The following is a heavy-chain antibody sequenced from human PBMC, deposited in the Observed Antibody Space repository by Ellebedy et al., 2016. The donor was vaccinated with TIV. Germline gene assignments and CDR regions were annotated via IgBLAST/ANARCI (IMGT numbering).Heavy chain of an antibody. V-gene: IGHV3-33*01. CDR1: GFTLSSFG. J-gene: IGHJ4*02. Sequence: PGGSLRLSCAAPGFTLSSFGMSWVRQAPGKGLECVAVIWFDGSKQYYADSVKGRFTISRDNSKNTLFLQLDSLRAEDTGVYYCARDFLRRWLTLPGYWGLGTLVTVSS. CDR3: ARDFLRRWLTLPGY. D-gene: IGHD5-24*01. CDR2: IWFDGSKQ.